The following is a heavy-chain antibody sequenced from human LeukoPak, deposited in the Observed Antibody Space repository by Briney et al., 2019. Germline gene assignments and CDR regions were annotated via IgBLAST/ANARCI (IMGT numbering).Heavy chain of an antibody. CDR1: GFSLRYFA. V-gene: IGHV3-23*01. Sequence: GGSLRLSCAASGFSLRYFAMTWVRQAPGKGLEWVSVISGSSNTTHDAGAVSGGVTISRDNSKHTLYLQMNSLRCEHTALYYCAKALMTTFGGVIIDYYGMDVWGQGTTVAISS. CDR2: ISGSSNTT. CDR3: AKALMTTFGGVIIDYYGMDV. D-gene: IGHD3-16*01. J-gene: IGHJ6*02.